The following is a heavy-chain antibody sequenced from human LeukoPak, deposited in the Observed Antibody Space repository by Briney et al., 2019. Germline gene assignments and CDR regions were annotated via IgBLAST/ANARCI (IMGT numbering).Heavy chain of an antibody. CDR3: ARDFGFGYDYGDYVTIGSY. Sequence: PGGSLRLSCAASGFTFSSYSMNWVRQAPGKGLEWVSSISSSSSYIYYADSVKGRFTISRDNAKNSLYLQMNSLRAEDTAVYYCARDFGFGYDYGDYVTIGSYWGQGTLVTVPS. D-gene: IGHD4-17*01. CDR1: GFTFSSYS. CDR2: ISSSSSYI. J-gene: IGHJ4*02. V-gene: IGHV3-21*01.